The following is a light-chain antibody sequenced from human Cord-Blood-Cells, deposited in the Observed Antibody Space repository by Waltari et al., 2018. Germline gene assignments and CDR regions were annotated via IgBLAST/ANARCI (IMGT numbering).Light chain of an antibody. Sequence: QSALTQPRSVSGSPGQSVTISCTGTSSDVGGYNYVSWYQQHPGKAPKLMIYDVSERPSGVPDRFSGSKSGNTASLTISGLQAEDEADYYCCSYAGSYRWVFGGGTKLTVL. CDR1: SSDVGGYNY. CDR2: DVS. J-gene: IGLJ3*02. CDR3: CSYAGSYRWV. V-gene: IGLV2-11*01.